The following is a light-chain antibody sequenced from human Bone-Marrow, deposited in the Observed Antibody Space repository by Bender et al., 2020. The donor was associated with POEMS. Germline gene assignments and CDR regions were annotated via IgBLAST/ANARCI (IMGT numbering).Light chain of an antibody. CDR1: SSNIGTNP. CDR2: INN. Sequence: QSVLTQPPSASGTPGQRVTISCSGSSSNIGTNPVNWYQQLPGTAPKLLIYINNQRPSGVPDRFSGSKSGNTASLTISGLQAEDEADYYCCSYAGSRVFGGGTKLTVL. V-gene: IGLV1-44*01. J-gene: IGLJ3*02. CDR3: CSYAGSRV.